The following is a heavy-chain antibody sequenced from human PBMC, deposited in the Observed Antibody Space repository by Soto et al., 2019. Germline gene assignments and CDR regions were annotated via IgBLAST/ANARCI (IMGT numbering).Heavy chain of an antibody. J-gene: IGHJ6*02. D-gene: IGHD1-20*01. V-gene: IGHV3-21*01. Sequence: EVQLVESGGGLVKPGGSLRLSCAASGFTFSSYSMNWVRQAPGKGLEWVSSISSSSSYIYYADSVKGRFTISRDNAKNSLYLQMNSLRAENTAVYYCARDNNGNYYFYGMDVWGQGTTVTVSS. CDR2: ISSSSSYI. CDR3: ARDNNGNYYFYGMDV. CDR1: GFTFSSYS.